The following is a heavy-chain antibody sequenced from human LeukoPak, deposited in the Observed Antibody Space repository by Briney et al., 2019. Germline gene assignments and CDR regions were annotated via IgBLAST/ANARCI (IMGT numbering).Heavy chain of an antibody. CDR3: ARDYIAAAGDDAFDI. D-gene: IGHD6-13*01. V-gene: IGHV3-48*04. J-gene: IGHJ3*02. CDR1: GFTFSTYN. CDR2: ISSSSSTI. Sequence: GGSLRLSCAASGFTFSTYNMNWVRQAPGKGLEWISYISSSSSTIYYADSVKGRFTISRDNAKNSLYLQMNSLRAEDTAVYYCARDYIAAAGDDAFDIWGQGTMVTVSS.